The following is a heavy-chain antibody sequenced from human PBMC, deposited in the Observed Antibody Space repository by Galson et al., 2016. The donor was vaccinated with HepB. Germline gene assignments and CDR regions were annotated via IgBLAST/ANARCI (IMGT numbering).Heavy chain of an antibody. J-gene: IGHJ6*02. CDR2: INPSGGST. Sequence: RQAPGQGLEWMGIINPSGGSTSYAQKFQGRVTMTRDTSTSTVYMELRSLRSEDTAVYYCARDPCGGDCYSPYRFYYYDMDVWGQGTTVTVSS. D-gene: IGHD2-21*02. CDR3: ARDPCGGDCYSPYRFYYYDMDV. V-gene: IGHV1-46*01.